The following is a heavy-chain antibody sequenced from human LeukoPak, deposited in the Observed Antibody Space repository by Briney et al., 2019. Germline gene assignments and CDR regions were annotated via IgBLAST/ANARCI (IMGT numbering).Heavy chain of an antibody. CDR3: ARDKDKWLRFGGLNWFDP. V-gene: IGHV3-7*03. CDR1: GLTFSSYW. D-gene: IGHD5-12*01. Sequence: GGSLRLSCAASGLTFSSYWMSWVRQAPGKGLEWVANIKQDGSEKYYVDSVKGRFTISRDNAKNSLYLQMNSLRAEDTAVYYCARDKDKWLRFGGLNWFDPWGQGTLVTVSS. CDR2: IKQDGSEK. J-gene: IGHJ5*02.